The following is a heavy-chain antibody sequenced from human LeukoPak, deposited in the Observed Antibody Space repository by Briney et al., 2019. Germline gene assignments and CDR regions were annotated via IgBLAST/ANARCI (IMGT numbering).Heavy chain of an antibody. CDR1: GFTFDDYA. D-gene: IGHD6-19*01. CDR3: AKEAVMAGNYYYYYMDV. V-gene: IGHV3-9*01. J-gene: IGHJ6*03. Sequence: PGGSLRLSCAASGFTFDDYAMHWVRQAPGKGLEWVSGVSWDSGSIGYADSVKGRFTISRDNAKNSLYLQMNSLRAEDTALYYCAKEAVMAGNYYYYYMDVWGKGTTVTISS. CDR2: VSWDSGSI.